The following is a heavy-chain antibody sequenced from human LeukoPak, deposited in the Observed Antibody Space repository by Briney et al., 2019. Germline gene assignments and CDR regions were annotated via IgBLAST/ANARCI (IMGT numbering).Heavy chain of an antibody. CDR2: TYYRSKWYN. D-gene: IGHD6-13*01. J-gene: IGHJ6*02. CDR3: ARDRLFYFGIAAAGMRYGMDV. Sequence: SQTLSLTCAISGDSVSNNSAAWNWIRQSPSRGLEWLGRTYYRSKWYNDYAVSVKSRITINPDTSKNQFSLQLNSVTPEDTAVYYCARDRLFYFGIAAAGMRYGMDVWGQGTTVTVSS. CDR1: GDSVSNNSAA. V-gene: IGHV6-1*01.